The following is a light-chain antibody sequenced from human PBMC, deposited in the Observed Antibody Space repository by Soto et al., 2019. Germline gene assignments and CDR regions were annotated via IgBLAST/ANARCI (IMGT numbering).Light chain of an antibody. Sequence: EIVMTQSPATLSVSSGERATLSCRASRNVYTNLAWYQQRPGQAPRLLIYGASTWATDIPGRFSGSGSGTEFTLTISVLQSEDVAVYYCQQYSNWPPEYTFGQGTKLEI. CDR3: QQYSNWPPEYT. CDR2: GAS. V-gene: IGKV3-15*01. J-gene: IGKJ2*01. CDR1: RNVYTN.